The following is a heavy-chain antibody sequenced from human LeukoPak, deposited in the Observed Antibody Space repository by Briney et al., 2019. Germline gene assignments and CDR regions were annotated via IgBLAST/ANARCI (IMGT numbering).Heavy chain of an antibody. Sequence: GASVKVSCKASGYAFTSLDINWLRQATGQGLEWMGWMNPNSGYTGSAQKFQGRLTMTRDTSISTAYMELTSLTSEDTAMYYCARVAGSADYWGQGTLVTVSS. CDR2: MNPNSGYT. J-gene: IGHJ4*02. CDR3: ARVAGSADY. CDR1: GYAFTSLD. D-gene: IGHD6-19*01. V-gene: IGHV1-8*01.